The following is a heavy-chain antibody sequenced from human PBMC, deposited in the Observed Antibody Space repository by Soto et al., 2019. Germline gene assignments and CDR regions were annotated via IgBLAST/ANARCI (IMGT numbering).Heavy chain of an antibody. CDR3: ARGPVAGSDF. D-gene: IGHD6-19*01. CDR1: GYPFTSCG. V-gene: IGHV1-18*01. Sequence: EASVKVSFKTSGYPFTSCGIVWVRQAPGHGLEWMGWISPFSGETIYTEKFHDRLTLTTDTSTKTAYMDLRNLTFDDTAIYFCARGPVAGSDFWGQGTLVTVSS. CDR2: ISPFSGET. J-gene: IGHJ4*02.